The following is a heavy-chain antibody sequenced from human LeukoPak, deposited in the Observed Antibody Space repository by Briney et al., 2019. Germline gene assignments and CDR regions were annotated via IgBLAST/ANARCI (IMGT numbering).Heavy chain of an antibody. V-gene: IGHV3-23*01. CDR3: AKDPLSSSWPRRFDP. CDR2: ISGSGGTT. CDR1: GFIFSNYA. Sequence: GGSLRLSCAASGFIFSNYAMSWVRQAPGKGLEWVSSISGSGGTTYYADSVKGRFTISRDSSEHTLYLQMNSLRAEDTAVYYCAKDPLSSSWPRRFDPWGQGTLVTVSS. D-gene: IGHD6-13*01. J-gene: IGHJ5*02.